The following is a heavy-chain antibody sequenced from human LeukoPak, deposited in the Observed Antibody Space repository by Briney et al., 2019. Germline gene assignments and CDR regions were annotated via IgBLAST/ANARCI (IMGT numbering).Heavy chain of an antibody. CDR1: GYTFTGYY. D-gene: IGHD3-3*01. Sequence: GASVKVSCKASGYTFTGYYMHWVRQAPGQGLEWMGRINPNSGGTNYAQKFQGRVTMTRDTSISTAYMELSRLRSDDTAVYYCARVGDIYGDFWSGYNPYYFDYWGQGTLVTVSS. J-gene: IGHJ4*02. CDR2: INPNSGGT. CDR3: ARVGDIYGDFWSGYNPYYFDY. V-gene: IGHV1-2*06.